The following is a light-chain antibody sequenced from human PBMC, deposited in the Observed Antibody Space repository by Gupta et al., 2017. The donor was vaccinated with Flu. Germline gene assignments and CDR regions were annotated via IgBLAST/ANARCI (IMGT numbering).Light chain of an antibody. CDR2: RDS. V-gene: IGKV2-30*02. Sequence: DVVLTQSPLALPVTLGQPASISCRSSQSLVHRNGNIYLTWFQQRPGQSPRRLIYRDSNRDSGVPDRFSGSGSGTDFTLKISRVEAEDVGVYYCMQGTYWPTFGQGTKVEIK. J-gene: IGKJ1*01. CDR3: MQGTYWPT. CDR1: QSLVHRNGNIY.